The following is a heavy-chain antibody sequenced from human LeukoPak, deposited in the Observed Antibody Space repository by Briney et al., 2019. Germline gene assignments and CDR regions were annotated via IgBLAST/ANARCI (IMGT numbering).Heavy chain of an antibody. D-gene: IGHD3-10*01. CDR1: GFTFSSYW. CDR2: IKQDGSEK. CDR3: ARDFWFGDQEYYFDY. V-gene: IGHV3-7*01. J-gene: IGHJ4*02. Sequence: GGSLRLSCAASGFTFSSYWMSWVRQAPGKGLEWVANIKQDGSEKYYVDSVKGRFTISRDNAKNSLYLQMNSLRAEDTAVYYCARDFWFGDQEYYFDYWGQGTLVTVSS.